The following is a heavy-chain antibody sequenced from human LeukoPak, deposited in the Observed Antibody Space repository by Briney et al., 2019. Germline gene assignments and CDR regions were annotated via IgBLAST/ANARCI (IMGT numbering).Heavy chain of an antibody. Sequence: GGSLRLSCAASGFTFSSYSMNWVRQAPGKGLEWVSSISSSSSYIYYADSVKGRFTISRDNAKNSLYLQMNSPRAEDTAVYYCARDPDYGGNPGYFQHWGQGTLVTVSS. CDR1: GFTFSSYS. CDR3: ARDPDYGGNPGYFQH. J-gene: IGHJ1*01. D-gene: IGHD4-23*01. V-gene: IGHV3-21*01. CDR2: ISSSSSYI.